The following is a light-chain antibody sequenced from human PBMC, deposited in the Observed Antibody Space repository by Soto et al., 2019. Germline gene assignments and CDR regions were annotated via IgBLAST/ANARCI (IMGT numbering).Light chain of an antibody. CDR2: GAS. J-gene: IGKJ2*01. V-gene: IGKV3-20*01. CDR3: QQYGSSPYT. CDR1: QSVSSNY. Sequence: EIVLTQSPGTLSLSPGERATLSCRASQSVSSNYLAWYQQKPGQTPRLLIYGASSRATGIPDRFSGSGSGTDFTLTISSLEHEDFAVYYCQQYGSSPYTFGQGTKLEIK.